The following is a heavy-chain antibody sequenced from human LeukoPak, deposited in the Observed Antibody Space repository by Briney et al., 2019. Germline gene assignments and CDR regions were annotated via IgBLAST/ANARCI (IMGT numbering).Heavy chain of an antibody. CDR2: IFSNGDT. V-gene: IGHV3-53*01. J-gene: IGHJ4*02. CDR1: EFTVSRNY. CDR3: TRDQMNY. Sequence: GGSLRPSCTASEFTVSRNYMLWVRQAPGKGLEWVSLIFSNGDTHYADSVKGRFTISRDTSKNTLSLQMNSLRADDTAVYYCTRDQMNYWGQGTLVTVSS. D-gene: IGHD5-24*01.